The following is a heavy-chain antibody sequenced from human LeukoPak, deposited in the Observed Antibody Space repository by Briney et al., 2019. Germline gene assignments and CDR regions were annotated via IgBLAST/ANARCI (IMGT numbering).Heavy chain of an antibody. J-gene: IGHJ3*02. V-gene: IGHV3-13*01. CDR1: GFTFSNYD. CDR3: AGEAFTGSTGYYFSPLDM. D-gene: IGHD3-22*01. Sequence: GGSLRLSCEASGFTFSNYDMHWVRQTTAKGLEWVSLINTAGGTFYSDSVRGRFTISRENAKNSLYLQMNSLTADDTAVYYCAGEAFTGSTGYYFSPLDMWGQGTMVTVSS. CDR2: INTAGGT.